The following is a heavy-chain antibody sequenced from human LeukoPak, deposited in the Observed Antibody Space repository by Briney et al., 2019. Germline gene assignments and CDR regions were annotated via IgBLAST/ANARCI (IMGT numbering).Heavy chain of an antibody. J-gene: IGHJ3*02. CDR2: ITIYNGDT. D-gene: IGHD2-21*01. V-gene: IGHV1-18*01. Sequence: ASMKVSCKASGYSFMSSAISWVRQAPGQGLEWMGWITIYNGDTHYAQNLQGRVTMTTDISTNTAYMELTSLRSNDTAVYYCARSASLLNAFDIWGQGTLVTVAS. CDR3: ARSASLLNAFDI. CDR1: GYSFMSSA.